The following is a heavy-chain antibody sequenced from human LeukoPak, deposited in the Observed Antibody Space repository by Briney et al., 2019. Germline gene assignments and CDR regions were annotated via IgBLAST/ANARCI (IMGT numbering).Heavy chain of an antibody. Sequence: ASVKVSCKVSGYTLTELSMHWVRQAPGKGLEWMGGFDPEDGETIYAQKFQGRVTMTEDTSTDTAYMGLSSLRSEDTAVYYCATPGWKMATILPHWGQGTLVTVSS. D-gene: IGHD5-24*01. V-gene: IGHV1-24*01. CDR2: FDPEDGET. J-gene: IGHJ1*01. CDR3: ATPGWKMATILPH. CDR1: GYTLTELS.